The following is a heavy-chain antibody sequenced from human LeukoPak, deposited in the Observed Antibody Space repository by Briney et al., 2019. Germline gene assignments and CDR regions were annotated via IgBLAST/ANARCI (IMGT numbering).Heavy chain of an antibody. Sequence: PGGSLRLSCAASGFTVSSNYMSWVRQAPEKGLEWVSVIYSGGSTYHADSVKGRFTISRDNSKNTLYLQMNSLRAEDTAVYYCARDDRAGTTAFDYWGQGTLVTVSS. CDR3: ARDDRAGTTAFDY. J-gene: IGHJ4*02. D-gene: IGHD1-7*01. V-gene: IGHV3-53*01. CDR2: IYSGGST. CDR1: GFTVSSNY.